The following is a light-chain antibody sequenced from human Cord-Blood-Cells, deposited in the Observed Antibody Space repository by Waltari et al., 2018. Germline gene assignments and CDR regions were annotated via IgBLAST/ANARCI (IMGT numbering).Light chain of an antibody. CDR1: SSDVGGYNL. CDR2: EGS. J-gene: IGLJ3*02. CDR3: CSYAGSSTWV. V-gene: IGLV2-23*01. Sequence: QSALTQPASVSGSPGQSITISSTGTSSDVGGYNLVSWYQQHPGKAPKLMIYEGSKRPSGVSNRFSGSKSGNTASLTISVLQAEDEADYYCCSYAGSSTWVFGGGTKLTVL.